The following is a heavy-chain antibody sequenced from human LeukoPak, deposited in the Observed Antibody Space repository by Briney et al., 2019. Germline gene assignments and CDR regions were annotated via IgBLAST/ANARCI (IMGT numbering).Heavy chain of an antibody. J-gene: IGHJ4*02. V-gene: IGHV3-23*01. D-gene: IGHD6-13*01. CDR1: GFTFSSYA. Sequence: HPGRSLRLSCAASGFTFSSYAMSWVSQAPGKGLEWVSVVSGSGGSTYYADSVKGRFTISRDNSKNTLYLQMNSLRAEDTAVYYCAKAVRGYSSSSDYWGQGTLVTVSS. CDR3: AKAVRGYSSSSDY. CDR2: VSGSGGST.